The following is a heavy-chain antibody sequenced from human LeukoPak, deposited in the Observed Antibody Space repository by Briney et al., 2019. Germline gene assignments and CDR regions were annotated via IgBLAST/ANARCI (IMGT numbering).Heavy chain of an antibody. CDR3: ASQRDRRRGWFDP. D-gene: IGHD3-10*01. Sequence: GGSLRLSCAASEFTFAIYWMSWVRQSPGKGLEWVANIKQDGSEKYYADSVKGRFTISRDNAKNSLYLQMNSLRAEDSAVYYCASQRDRRRGWFDPGGKGPLVTVSS. V-gene: IGHV3-7*01. CDR2: IKQDGSEK. J-gene: IGHJ5*02. CDR1: EFTFAIYW.